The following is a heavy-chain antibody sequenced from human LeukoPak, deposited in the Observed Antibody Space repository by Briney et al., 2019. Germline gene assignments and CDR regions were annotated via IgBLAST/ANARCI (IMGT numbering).Heavy chain of an antibody. CDR3: ASGRRYYYYGMDV. V-gene: IGHV5-51*01. Sequence: GESLKISRKGSGYTFTRYWIGWVRQMPGKGLGWMGIIYPGDSDTRYSPSFQGQVTISADKSISTAYLQWSSLKASDTAMYYCASGRRYYYYGMDVWGQGTTVTVSS. CDR2: IYPGDSDT. J-gene: IGHJ6*02. CDR1: GYTFTRYW.